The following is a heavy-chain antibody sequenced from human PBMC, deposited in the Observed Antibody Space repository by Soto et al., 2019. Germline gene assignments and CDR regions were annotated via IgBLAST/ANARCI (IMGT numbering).Heavy chain of an antibody. CDR2: ISASGGST. Sequence: PGGSLRLSFSASVFTFSTYSMTWVRQAPGKGLEWVSAISASGGSTYYADSVKGRFTISRDNAKNSLYLQMNSLRAEDTAVYYCARDQLYYNDISGRPLNAFDVWGQGTMVTVSS. D-gene: IGHD3-22*01. V-gene: IGHV3-23*01. J-gene: IGHJ3*01. CDR1: VFTFSTYS. CDR3: ARDQLYYNDISGRPLNAFDV.